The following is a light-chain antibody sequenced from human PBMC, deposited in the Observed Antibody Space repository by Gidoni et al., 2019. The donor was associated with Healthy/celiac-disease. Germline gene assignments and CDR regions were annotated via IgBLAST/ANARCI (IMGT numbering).Light chain of an antibody. CDR1: QDISNY. J-gene: IGKJ3*01. V-gene: IGKV1-33*01. Sequence: DIPMTQSPSSLSASVGDRVTITCQASQDISNYLNWYQQKPGKAPKLLIYDASNLETGVPSRFSGSGSGTDFTFTISSLQPEDIATYYCQQYDNLLFTFGPXTKVDIK. CDR3: QQYDNLLFT. CDR2: DAS.